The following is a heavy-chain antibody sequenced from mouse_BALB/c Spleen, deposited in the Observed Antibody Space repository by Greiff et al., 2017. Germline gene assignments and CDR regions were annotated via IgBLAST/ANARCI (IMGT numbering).Heavy chain of an antibody. CDR2: ISSGSSTI. D-gene: IGHD2-1*01. Sequence: EVMLVESGGGLVQPGGSRKLSCAASGFTFSSFGMHWVRQAPEKGLEWVAYISSGSSTIYYADTVKGRFTISSDNPKNTLFLQMTSLRSEDTAMYYCARRNGNCDYFDYWGQGTTLTVSS. CDR1: GFTFSSFG. CDR3: ARRNGNCDYFDY. J-gene: IGHJ2*01. V-gene: IGHV5-17*02.